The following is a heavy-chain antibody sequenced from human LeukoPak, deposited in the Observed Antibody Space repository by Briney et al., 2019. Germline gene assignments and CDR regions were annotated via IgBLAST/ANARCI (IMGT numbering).Heavy chain of an antibody. Sequence: PSETLSLTCTVSGGSITSYYWNWIRQAAGKGLEWIGRIYTSGSTNYNPSLKSRVSMSVDTSKNQFSLKLSSVTAADTAVYYCARGNIGTYLYYFDYWGQGTLVTVSS. V-gene: IGHV4-4*07. J-gene: IGHJ4*02. CDR1: GGSITSYY. D-gene: IGHD1-26*01. CDR3: ARGNIGTYLYYFDY. CDR2: IYTSGST.